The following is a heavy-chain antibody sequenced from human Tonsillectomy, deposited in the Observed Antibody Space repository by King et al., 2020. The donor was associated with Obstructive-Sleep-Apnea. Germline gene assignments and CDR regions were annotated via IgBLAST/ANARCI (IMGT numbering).Heavy chain of an antibody. Sequence: VQLVESGGGLVQPGGSLRLSCAASGFTFSNYDMHWVRQATGKGLEWVSTIGTAGDPYYPGSVKGRFTISRENAKNSLYLQMNSLRAGDTAVYYCARVGCSGGSCGNWYFDLWGRGTLVTVSS. CDR3: ARVGCSGGSCGNWYFDL. D-gene: IGHD2-15*01. J-gene: IGHJ2*01. CDR2: IGTAGDP. V-gene: IGHV3-13*05. CDR1: GFTFSNYD.